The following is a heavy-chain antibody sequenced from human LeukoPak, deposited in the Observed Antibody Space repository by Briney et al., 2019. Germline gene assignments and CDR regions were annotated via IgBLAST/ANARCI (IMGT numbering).Heavy chain of an antibody. D-gene: IGHD6-19*01. V-gene: IGHV1-46*01. CDR2: INPSGGST. CDR1: GYTFTSYY. CDR3: ARDDGYSSGWYRTYYFDY. J-gene: IGHJ4*02. Sequence: ASVKVSCKASGYTFTSYYMHWVRQAPGQGLEWMGIINPSGGSTSYAQKFQGRVTMTRDTSTSTVYMELSSLRSEGTAVYYCARDDGYSSGWYRTYYFDYWGQGTLVTVSS.